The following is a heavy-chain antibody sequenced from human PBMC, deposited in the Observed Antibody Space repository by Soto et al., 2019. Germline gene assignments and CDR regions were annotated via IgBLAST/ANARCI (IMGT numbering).Heavy chain of an antibody. CDR3: AGVVWFRGLDV. CDR2: TYYRSRWEN. CDR1: GDNVARNSAA. J-gene: IGHJ6*02. Sequence: PSQTLSLTCDISGDNVARNSAAWHWIRQSPSRGLEWLGRTYYRSRWENDYALSVKSRMTISPDTSKNQFSLHLYSVTPEDTAVYYCAGVVWFRGLDVWGQGTPVTVSS. V-gene: IGHV6-1*01. D-gene: IGHD3-16*01.